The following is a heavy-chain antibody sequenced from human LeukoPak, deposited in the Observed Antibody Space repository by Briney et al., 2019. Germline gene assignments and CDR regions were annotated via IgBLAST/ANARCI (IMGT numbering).Heavy chain of an antibody. D-gene: IGHD6-13*01. J-gene: IGHJ6*03. Sequence: SETLSLTCAVYGGSFSGYYWSWIRQPPGKGLEWIGEINHSGSTNYNPSLKSRVTISGDTSKNQFSLKLSSVTAADTAVYYCATPPRGIAAAGTLPYMDVWGKGTTVTVSS. CDR2: INHSGST. CDR1: GGSFSGYY. CDR3: ATPPRGIAAAGTLPYMDV. V-gene: IGHV4-34*01.